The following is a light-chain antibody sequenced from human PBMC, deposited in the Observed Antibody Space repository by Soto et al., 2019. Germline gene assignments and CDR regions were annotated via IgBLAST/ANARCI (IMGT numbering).Light chain of an antibody. CDR2: DVT. Sequence: QSALTQPASVSGSPGQSITISCTGTGSDVGGYIYVSWYEQHPGKAPKLMIYDVTDRPSGVSNRFSGSKSGNTASLTISGLQAEDEADYSCSSYTRSGTLVFGTGTKVTVL. CDR1: GSDVGGYIY. V-gene: IGLV2-14*01. J-gene: IGLJ1*01. CDR3: SSYTRSGTLV.